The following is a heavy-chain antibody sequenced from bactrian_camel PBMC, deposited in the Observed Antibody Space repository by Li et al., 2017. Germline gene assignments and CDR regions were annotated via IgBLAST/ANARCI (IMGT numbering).Heavy chain of an antibody. Sequence: HVQLVESGGGSVQAGGSLSLSCEMSGYTYTSKPCMGWFRQSPGKEREGVAIIQPFSDAKYYADSVKGRFTISQDNAKNTLYLQMYSLKIEDTAVYYCALGSSRQATMTARGKGTQVTVS. CDR1: GYTYTSKPC. D-gene: IGHD3*01. CDR2: IQPFSDAK. J-gene: IGHJ4*01. V-gene: IGHV3S1*01.